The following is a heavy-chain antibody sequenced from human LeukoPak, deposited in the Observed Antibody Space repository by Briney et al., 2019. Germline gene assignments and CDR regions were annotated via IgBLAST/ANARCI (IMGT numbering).Heavy chain of an antibody. CDR1: GNTLTELS. CDR3: PTARMAYYSGSGSYFDS. J-gene: IGHJ5*01. Sequence: ASVKVSCKVSGNTLTELSMHWVRQAPGKGLEWMGGFDPEDGKTLYAQMFQGRVTMTEDTSTDTAYMELSSLRSEDTAVYYCPTARMAYYSGSGSYFDSWGQGTLVTVSS. V-gene: IGHV1-24*01. CDR2: FDPEDGKT. D-gene: IGHD3-10*01.